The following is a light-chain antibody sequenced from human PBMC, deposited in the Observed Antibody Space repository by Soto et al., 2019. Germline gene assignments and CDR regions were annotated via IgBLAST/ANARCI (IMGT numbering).Light chain of an antibody. CDR1: QSVSGD. CDR2: RAS. CDR3: QQYDNWPPST. V-gene: IGKV3-15*01. Sequence: VVTQAPTTLSVSPGEGATLSCRARQSVSGDLPSSQQKRGQAPRLLICRASTRPTGIPARFRHTGPGTKFTLTIRCLPSEDFAVDYCQQYDNWPPSTIGRGPKV. J-gene: IGKJ1*01.